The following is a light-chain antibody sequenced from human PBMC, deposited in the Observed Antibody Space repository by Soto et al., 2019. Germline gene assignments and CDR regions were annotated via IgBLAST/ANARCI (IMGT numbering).Light chain of an antibody. CDR1: SSDVGGYNY. CDR2: EVS. CDR3: SSYASSSTGV. Sequence: QSALTQPASVSGSPGQSITISCTGTSSDVGGYNYVSWYQQHPGKAPQLMIYEVSNRHSGVSNRFSGSKSGNTASLTISGLQAEDEADYYCSSYASSSTGVVGTGTKLTVL. V-gene: IGLV2-14*01. J-gene: IGLJ1*01.